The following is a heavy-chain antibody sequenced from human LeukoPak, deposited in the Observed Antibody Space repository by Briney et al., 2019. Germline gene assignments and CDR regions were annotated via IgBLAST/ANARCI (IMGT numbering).Heavy chain of an antibody. D-gene: IGHD2-2*01. CDR3: ARGGYCGSTRCYVFNAFDI. J-gene: IGHJ3*02. V-gene: IGHV3-48*04. CDR1: GFTFSNYG. Sequence: PGGSLRLSCAASGFTFSNYGMSWVRQAPGKGLEWVSYITSTSTTYYADSVKGRFTISRDNAKNSLYLQMNSVRAEDTATYYCARGGYCGSTRCYVFNAFDIWGQGTMVTVSS. CDR2: ITSTSTT.